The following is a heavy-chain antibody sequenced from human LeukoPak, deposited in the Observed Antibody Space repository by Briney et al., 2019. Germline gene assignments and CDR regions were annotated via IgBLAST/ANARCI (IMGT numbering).Heavy chain of an antibody. CDR3: ARALAASSHTSFDY. V-gene: IGHV3-66*01. D-gene: IGHD6-13*01. Sequence: AGGSLRLSCAASGFTFSSYAMHSVRQAPGKGLEWVSIIYSDDTTYYADSVKGRFTISRDISKNTLYFKLNSLRAEDTAVYYCARALAASSHTSFDYWGQGTLVTVSS. J-gene: IGHJ4*02. CDR1: GFTFSSYA. CDR2: IYSDDTT.